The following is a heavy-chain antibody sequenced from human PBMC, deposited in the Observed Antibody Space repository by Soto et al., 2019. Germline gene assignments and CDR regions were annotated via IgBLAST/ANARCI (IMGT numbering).Heavy chain of an antibody. J-gene: IGHJ5*02. CDR2: ISYDGSNK. D-gene: IGHD3-22*01. V-gene: IGHV3-30-3*01. Sequence: QVQLVESGGGVVQPGRSLRLSCAASGFTFSSYAMHWVRQAPGKGLEWVAVISYDGSNKYYADSVKSRFTISRDNSKNTLYLQMNSLRAEDTAVYYCARALYDSSGYPNAADWFDPWGQGTLVTVSS. CDR1: GFTFSSYA. CDR3: ARALYDSSGYPNAADWFDP.